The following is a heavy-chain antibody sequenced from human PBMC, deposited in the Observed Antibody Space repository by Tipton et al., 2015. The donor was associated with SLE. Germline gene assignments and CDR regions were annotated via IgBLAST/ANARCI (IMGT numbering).Heavy chain of an antibody. J-gene: IGHJ4*02. D-gene: IGHD3-3*01. V-gene: IGHV1-8*01. Sequence: QSGPEAKKPGASVKVSCKASGYSFTSHDINWVRQATGQGLEWMGWMNPNSGNTGYAQKFQGRVTMTRDTSISTAYMELTSLRSEDPAVYYCARETFFGVTSPAYFDYWGQGNLVTVSS. CDR2: MNPNSGNT. CDR1: GYSFTSHD. CDR3: ARETFFGVTSPAYFDY.